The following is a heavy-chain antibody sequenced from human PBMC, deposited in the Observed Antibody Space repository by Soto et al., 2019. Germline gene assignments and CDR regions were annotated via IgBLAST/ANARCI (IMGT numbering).Heavy chain of an antibody. CDR1: GDSVSSSSAA. D-gene: IGHD1-20*01. J-gene: IGHJ4*02. CDR3: ARDPYNWNDVHFDY. V-gene: IGHV6-1*01. CDR2: TYYRSKWYN. Sequence: PPQTLSLTCAISGDSVSSSSAAWNLIRQSPSRGLEWLGRTYYRSKWYNDYAVSVKSRITINPDTSKNQFSLQLNSVTPEDTAVYYCARDPYNWNDVHFDYWGQGTLVTVSS.